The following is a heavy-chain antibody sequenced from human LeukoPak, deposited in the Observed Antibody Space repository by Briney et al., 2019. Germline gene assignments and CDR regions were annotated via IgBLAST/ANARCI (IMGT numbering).Heavy chain of an antibody. Sequence: PSGTLSLTCAVYGGSFSGYYWSWIRQPPGKGLEWIGEINHSGSTNYNPSLKSRVTISVDTSKNQFSLKLSSVTAADTAVYYCARVVGYDILTGYDYWGQGTLVTVSS. CDR3: ARVVGYDILTGYDY. J-gene: IGHJ4*02. CDR2: INHSGST. D-gene: IGHD3-9*01. CDR1: GGSFSGYY. V-gene: IGHV4-34*01.